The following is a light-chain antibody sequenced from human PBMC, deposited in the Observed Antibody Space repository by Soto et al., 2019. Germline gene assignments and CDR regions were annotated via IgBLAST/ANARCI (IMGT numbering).Light chain of an antibody. J-gene: IGKJ1*01. CDR2: KAS. CDR1: QSISSW. CDR3: QQYDTDSWT. Sequence: DIQMTQSPSTLSASVGDRVIITCRASQSISSWLAWYQQKPGKAPNLLIYKASTLKSGVPSRFSGSGSGTEFTLTISSLQPDDFATYNCQQYDTDSWTFGQGTKVEIK. V-gene: IGKV1-5*03.